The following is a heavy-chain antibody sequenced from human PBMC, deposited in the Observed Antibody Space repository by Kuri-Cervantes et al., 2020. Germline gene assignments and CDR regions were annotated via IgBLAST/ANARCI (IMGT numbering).Heavy chain of an antibody. CDR3: ASGGLQKDAFDI. J-gene: IGHJ3*02. CDR2: INPSGGST. CDR1: GYTFTSYY. V-gene: IGHV1-46*01. D-gene: IGHD5-24*01. Sequence: ASVKVSCKASGYTFTSYYMHWVRQAPGQGLEWMGIINPSGGSTSYAQKFQGRVTMTRDTSISTAYMELSRLRSDDTAVYYCASGGLQKDAFDIWGQGTMVTVSS.